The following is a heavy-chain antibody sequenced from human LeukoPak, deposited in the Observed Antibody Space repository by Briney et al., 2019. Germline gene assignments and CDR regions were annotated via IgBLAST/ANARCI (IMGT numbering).Heavy chain of an antibody. J-gene: IGHJ3*02. V-gene: IGHV4-34*01. Sequence: PSETLSLTCAVYGGSFSGYYWSWIRQPPGKGLEWIGEINHSGSTNYNPSLKSRVTISVDTSKNQFSLKLSSVTAADTAVYYCASSPPMVRGVSAFDIWGQGTMVTVSS. CDR1: GGSFSGYY. CDR3: ASSPPMVRGVSAFDI. D-gene: IGHD3-10*01. CDR2: INHSGST.